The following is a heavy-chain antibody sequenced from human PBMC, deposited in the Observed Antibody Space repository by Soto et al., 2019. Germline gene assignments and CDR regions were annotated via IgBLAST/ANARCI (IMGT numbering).Heavy chain of an antibody. D-gene: IGHD3-3*01. CDR1: GFTFSRYA. CDR2: ISGSGGST. J-gene: IGHJ4*02. CDR3: AKASDFWSGYVDY. Sequence: GGALRLSCAASGFTFSRYAMSWVRQAPGKGLEWVSAISGSGGSTYYADSVKGRFTISRDNSKNTLYLQMNSLRAEDTAVYYCAKASDFWSGYVDYWGQGTLVTVSS. V-gene: IGHV3-23*01.